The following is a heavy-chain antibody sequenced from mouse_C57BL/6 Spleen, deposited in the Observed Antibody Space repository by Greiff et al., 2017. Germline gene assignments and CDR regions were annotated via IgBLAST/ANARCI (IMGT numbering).Heavy chain of an antibody. J-gene: IGHJ3*01. Sequence: VQLQQSGAELVRPGASVTLSCKASGYTFTDYEMHLVKQTPVHGLEWIGAIDPETGGTAYNQKFKGKAILTADKSSSTAYMELRSLTSEDSAVYYCTRLFDYDDGFAYWGQGTLVTVSA. CDR3: TRLFDYDDGFAY. CDR2: IDPETGGT. D-gene: IGHD2-4*01. CDR1: GYTFTDYE. V-gene: IGHV1-15*01.